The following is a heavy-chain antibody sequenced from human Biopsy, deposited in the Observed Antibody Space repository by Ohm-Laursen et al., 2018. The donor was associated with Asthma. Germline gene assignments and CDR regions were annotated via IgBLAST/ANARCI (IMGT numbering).Heavy chain of an antibody. CDR1: GDYINSGGYS. CDR2: PFHSGAT. Sequence: SETLSLTCIISGDYINSGGYSWNWIRQPPREGPEWGASPFHSGATNYNPSLNRRTTISVDRSKRQFSLKVNSVTAADTAVYYCSRMNTLIQAANYYSYGMDVWGQGTTVTVSS. V-gene: IGHV4-30-2*01. CDR3: SRMNTLIQAANYYSYGMDV. D-gene: IGHD2-21*01. J-gene: IGHJ6*02.